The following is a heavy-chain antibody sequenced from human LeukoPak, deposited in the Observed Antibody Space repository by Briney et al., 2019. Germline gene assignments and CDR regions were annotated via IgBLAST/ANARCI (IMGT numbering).Heavy chain of an antibody. Sequence: GESLKISCRGSGYSFTTYWIGWVRRMPGKGLEWMGIIYPGDSDTRYGPSFQGQVTISADKSISTAYLQWSSLKASDTAMYYCARHSRVAWFDPWGQGTLVTVSS. CDR1: GYSFTTYW. V-gene: IGHV5-51*01. CDR3: ARHSRVAWFDP. CDR2: IYPGDSDT. J-gene: IGHJ5*02.